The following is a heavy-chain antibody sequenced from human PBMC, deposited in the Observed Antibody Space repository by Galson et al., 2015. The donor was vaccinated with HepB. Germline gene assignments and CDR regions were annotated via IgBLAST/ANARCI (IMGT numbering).Heavy chain of an antibody. CDR1: GFTFSSYA. J-gene: IGHJ4*02. CDR3: AKERGGGGNSDGYGDY. CDR2: VSYDGSNK. D-gene: IGHD5-18*01. Sequence: SLRLSCAASGFTFSSYAMHWVRRAPGKGLEWVASVSYDGSNKYYGDSVKGRFTISRDNSRNTVNLQMNSLRVDDTAMYYCAKERGGGGNSDGYGDYWGQGTLVTVSS. V-gene: IGHV3-30*04.